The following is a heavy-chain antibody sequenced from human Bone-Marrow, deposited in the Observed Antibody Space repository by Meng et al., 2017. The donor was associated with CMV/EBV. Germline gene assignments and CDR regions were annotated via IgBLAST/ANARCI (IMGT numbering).Heavy chain of an antibody. V-gene: IGHV4-59*01. CDR3: ARGTYYGMDV. Sequence: GSLRLSCTVSGGSISSYYWSWIRQPPGKGLEWIGYIYYSGSTNYNPSLKSRVTISVDTSKNQFSLKLSSVTAADTAVYYCARGTYYGMDVWGQGTTVTVSS. J-gene: IGHJ6*02. CDR2: IYYSGST. CDR1: GGSISSYY.